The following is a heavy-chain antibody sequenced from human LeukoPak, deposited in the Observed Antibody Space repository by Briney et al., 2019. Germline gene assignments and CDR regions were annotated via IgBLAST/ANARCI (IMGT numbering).Heavy chain of an antibody. CDR2: MNPNSGNT. Sequence: ASVKVSCKASGYTFTSYDINWVRQATGQGLEWMGWMNPNSGNTGYAQKSQGRVTMTRNTSISTAYMELSSLRSEDTAVYYCARGQGVYGDYYSRGMDVWGQGTTVTVSS. CDR1: GYTFTSYD. D-gene: IGHD4-17*01. CDR3: ARGQGVYGDYYSRGMDV. J-gene: IGHJ6*02. V-gene: IGHV1-8*01.